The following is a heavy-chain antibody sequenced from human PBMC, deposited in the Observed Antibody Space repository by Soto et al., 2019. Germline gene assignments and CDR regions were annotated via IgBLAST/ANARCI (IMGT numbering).Heavy chain of an antibody. J-gene: IGHJ4*02. D-gene: IGHD2-15*01. CDR2: IYWDHDK. Sequence: SGPTLVNPTQTLTLTCSFSGFSLTTRGESVVWIRQSPGKALEWLALIYWDHDKRYSSSLKSRLTITKDTSKNQVVLTMTNMDPVDTATYYCAHVLGYCSGGSCYSGPSDYWGQGILVTVSS. CDR1: GFSLTTRGES. CDR3: AHVLGYCSGGSCYSGPSDY. V-gene: IGHV2-5*02.